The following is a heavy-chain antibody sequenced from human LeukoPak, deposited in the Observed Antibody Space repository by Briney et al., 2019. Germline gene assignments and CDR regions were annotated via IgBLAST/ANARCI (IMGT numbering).Heavy chain of an antibody. Sequence: GGSLRLSCAASGFTVSSSYMYWVRQAPGKDLEWVSFFYRGDSTYYAESVRGRFTISRDNSKNTLYLLMNSLISEDTAVYYCAREVVSIPSYFESWGQGTLVTVSS. CDR3: AREVVSIPSYFES. J-gene: IGHJ4*02. CDR1: GFTVSSSY. D-gene: IGHD2-15*01. V-gene: IGHV3-53*01. CDR2: FYRGDST.